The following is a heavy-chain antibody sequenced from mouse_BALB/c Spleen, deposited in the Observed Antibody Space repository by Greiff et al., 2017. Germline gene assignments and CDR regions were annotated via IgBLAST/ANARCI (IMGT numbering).Heavy chain of an antibody. D-gene: IGHD1-2*01. V-gene: IGHV14-4*02. J-gene: IGHJ1*01. CDR1: GFNIKDYY. Sequence: EVQLQQSGAELVRSGASVKLSCTASGFNIKDYYMHWVKQRPEQGLEWIGWIDPENGDTEYAPKFQGKATMTADTSSNTAYLQLSSLTSEDTAVYYCSHYYGRYFDVWGAGTTVTVSS. CDR2: IDPENGDT. CDR3: SHYYGRYFDV.